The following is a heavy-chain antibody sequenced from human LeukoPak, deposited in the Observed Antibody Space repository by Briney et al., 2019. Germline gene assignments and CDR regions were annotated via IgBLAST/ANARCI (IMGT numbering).Heavy chain of an antibody. CDR2: INHSGST. CDR3: ASRQLWLRRGWFDP. Sequence: SETLSLTCAVYGGSFSGYYWSWIRQPPGKGLEWIGEINHSGSTNYNPSLESRVTISVDTSKNQFSLKLSSVTAADTAVYYCASRQLWLRRGWFDPWGQGTLVTVSS. J-gene: IGHJ5*02. V-gene: IGHV4-34*01. CDR1: GGSFSGYY. D-gene: IGHD5-18*01.